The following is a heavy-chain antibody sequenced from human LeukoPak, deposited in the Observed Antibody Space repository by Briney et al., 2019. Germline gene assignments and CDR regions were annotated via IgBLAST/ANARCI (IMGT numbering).Heavy chain of an antibody. J-gene: IGHJ6*03. CDR1: GGTFSSYA. CDR3: ARSPYDILTGYYPYYYYYYMDV. V-gene: IGHV1-69*06. Sequence: SVKVSCKASGGTFSSYAISWVRQAPGQGLEWMGGITPIFGTANYAQKFQGRVTITADKSTSTAYMELSSLRSEDTAVYYCARSPYDILTGYYPYYYYYYMDVWGKGTTVTVSS. D-gene: IGHD3-9*01. CDR2: ITPIFGTA.